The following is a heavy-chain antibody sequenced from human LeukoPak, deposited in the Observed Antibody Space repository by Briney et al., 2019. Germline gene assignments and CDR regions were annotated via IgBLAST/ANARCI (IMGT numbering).Heavy chain of an antibody. Sequence: GGSLRLSCAASGFTFSSYGMHWVRQAPGKGLEWVAVIWYDGSNKYYADSVKGRFTISRDNSKNTLYLQMNSLRAEDTAVYYCARDSGRGYYFDYWGQGTLVTVSS. CDR3: ARDSGRGYYFDY. J-gene: IGHJ4*02. D-gene: IGHD3-10*01. CDR2: IWYDGSNK. V-gene: IGHV3-33*01. CDR1: GFTFSSYG.